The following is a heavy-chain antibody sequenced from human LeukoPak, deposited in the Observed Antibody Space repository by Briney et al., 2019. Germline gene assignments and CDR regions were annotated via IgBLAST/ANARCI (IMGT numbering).Heavy chain of an antibody. CDR1: GFTFSSYN. Sequence: PGGSLRLSCAASGFTFSSYNMNWVRQAPGKGPEWVSSITSSSSYIYYADSVKGRFTISRDNAKNSLYLQMDSLRVEDTAVYYCAREYRSGDFDYWGQGTLVTVSS. V-gene: IGHV3-21*06. CDR2: ITSSSSYI. J-gene: IGHJ4*02. D-gene: IGHD3-10*01. CDR3: AREYRSGDFDY.